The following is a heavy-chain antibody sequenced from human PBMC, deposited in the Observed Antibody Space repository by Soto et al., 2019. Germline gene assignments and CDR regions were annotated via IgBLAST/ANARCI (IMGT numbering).Heavy chain of an antibody. CDR1: GGSISSISYY. Sequence: SETLSLTCTVSGGSISSISYYWGWIRQPPGKGLEWIESIYYSGSTYYNPSLKSRVLISVDTSKNQFSLKLSSVTAADTAVYYCARLKYYGSGKGLIWFDPWGQGTLVTVSS. CDR2: IYYSGST. J-gene: IGHJ5*02. CDR3: ARLKYYGSGKGLIWFDP. D-gene: IGHD3-10*01. V-gene: IGHV4-39*01.